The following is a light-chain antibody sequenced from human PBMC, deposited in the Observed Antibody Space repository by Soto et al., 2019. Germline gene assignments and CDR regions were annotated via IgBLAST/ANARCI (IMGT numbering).Light chain of an antibody. CDR1: QRISDY. Sequence: DIQMTQSPSSRSASVGDRVTITCRASQRISDYLNWYQQKPGKAPKFLIYASSSLQSGVPSRCRGSGSGTDFTLTISSLQPEDFATYYCQQSYSTPTITFGQGTRLEI. J-gene: IGKJ5*01. CDR3: QQSYSTPTIT. V-gene: IGKV1-39*01. CDR2: ASS.